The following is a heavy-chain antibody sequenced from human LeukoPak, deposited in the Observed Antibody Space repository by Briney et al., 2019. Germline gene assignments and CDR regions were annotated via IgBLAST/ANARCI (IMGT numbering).Heavy chain of an antibody. Sequence: MPSGTLSLTCTVSGGSISSYYWSWIRQPPGKGLEWIGYIYYSGSTNYNPSLKSRVTISVDTSKNQFSLKLSSVTAADTAVYYCARQVLRYFDWSPRAYFDYWGQGTLVTVSS. CDR3: ARQVLRYFDWSPRAYFDY. V-gene: IGHV4-59*08. CDR1: GGSISSYY. D-gene: IGHD3-9*01. J-gene: IGHJ4*02. CDR2: IYYSGST.